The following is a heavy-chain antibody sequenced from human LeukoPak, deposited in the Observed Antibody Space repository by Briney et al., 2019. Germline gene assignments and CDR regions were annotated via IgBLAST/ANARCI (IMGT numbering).Heavy chain of an antibody. D-gene: IGHD4-17*01. CDR3: ARDLYMTTVTTLGY. CDR1: GYTFTSYG. J-gene: IGHJ4*02. Sequence: ASVKVSCKASGYTFTSYGISWVRQAPGQGLEWMGWISAYNGNTNYAQKFQGRVTITRDTSASTAYMELSSLRSEDTAVYYCARDLYMTTVTTLGYWGQGTLVTVSS. CDR2: ISAYNGNT. V-gene: IGHV1-18*01.